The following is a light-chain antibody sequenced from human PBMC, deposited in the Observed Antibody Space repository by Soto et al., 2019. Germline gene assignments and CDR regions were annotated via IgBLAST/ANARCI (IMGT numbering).Light chain of an antibody. CDR3: HQRQSSTRT. Sequence: EIGLTQSPGTLALSPGERPTVSCSVSQSVSSIYLAWYQHKPGQTPRLLIYLTSNREAGVPSRFSAWGAETEYTLTLSDVQPEDFAVYYCHQRQSSTRTFGQGTKVDIK. CDR1: QSVSSIY. CDR2: LTS. J-gene: IGKJ1*01. V-gene: IGKV3-20*01.